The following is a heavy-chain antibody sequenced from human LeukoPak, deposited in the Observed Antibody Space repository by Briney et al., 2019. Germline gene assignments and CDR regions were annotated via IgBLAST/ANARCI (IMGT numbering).Heavy chain of an antibody. CDR3: ANEIRDALFDY. V-gene: IGHV3-23*01. J-gene: IGHJ4*02. Sequence: GGALRLSCAASGFTFSSYAMSGLGQAPWKGLDWVSAISGSGGSTYYADSVKGRFTISRDNSKNTLYLQMNSLRAEDTAVYYCANEIRDALFDYWGQGTLVTVSS. CDR2: ISGSGGST. CDR1: GFTFSSYA.